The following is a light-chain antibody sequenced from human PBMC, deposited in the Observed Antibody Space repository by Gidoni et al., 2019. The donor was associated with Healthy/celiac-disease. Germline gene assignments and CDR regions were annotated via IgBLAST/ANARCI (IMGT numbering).Light chain of an antibody. CDR2: GAS. V-gene: IGKV3-20*01. CDR1: QSVSSSY. J-gene: IGKJ1*01. Sequence: EIALTQSPGTLSLSPGERATLSCRASQSVSSSYLAWYQQNPGQAPRLLIYGASSRATGIPDRCSGSGSGADFTLTISRLEPEDFAVYYCQQYGSSRTFGQGTKVEIK. CDR3: QQYGSSRT.